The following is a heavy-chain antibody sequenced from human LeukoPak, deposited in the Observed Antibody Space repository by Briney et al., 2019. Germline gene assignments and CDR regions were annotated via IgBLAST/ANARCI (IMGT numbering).Heavy chain of an antibody. CDR3: ARHPLVYPEFDP. Sequence: GESLRISCKGSGYSFTSYWISWMRQMPGKGLEWMGRIDPSDSYTNYSPSFQGHVTISADKSISTDYLRWSSLKASDTAMYYCARHPLVYPEFDPWGQGTLVTVSS. D-gene: IGHD1-14*01. J-gene: IGHJ5*02. CDR1: GYSFTSYW. V-gene: IGHV5-10-1*01. CDR2: IDPSDSYT.